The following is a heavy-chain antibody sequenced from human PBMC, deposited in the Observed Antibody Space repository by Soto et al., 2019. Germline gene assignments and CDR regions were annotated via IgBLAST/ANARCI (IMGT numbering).Heavy chain of an antibody. D-gene: IGHD3-3*01. CDR1: GGSISSGGYS. Sequence: QLQLQESGSGLVKPSQTLSLTCAVSGGSISSGGYSWSWIRQPPGKGLEWIGYIYHSGSTYYNPSLTSRVTRSVDRAKSQFSLKLSSVTAADTAVYYCARATGTSGRAFDYWGQGTLVTVSS. J-gene: IGHJ4*02. CDR3: ARATGTSGRAFDY. V-gene: IGHV4-30-2*01. CDR2: IYHSGST.